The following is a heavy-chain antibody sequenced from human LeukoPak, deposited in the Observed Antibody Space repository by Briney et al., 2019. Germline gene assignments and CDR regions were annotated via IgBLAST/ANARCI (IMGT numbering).Heavy chain of an antibody. V-gene: IGHV4-59*08. CDR3: VRHLSAGRPAFDI. Sequence: SETLSLTCTVSGGSINSYYWSWIRQPPGKGLEWIGYIYYSGSTNYNPSLKSRVTISVDTSNNKSSLMLTSLTAADTAVYYCVRHLSAGRPAFDIWGQGTMVTVSS. CDR2: IYYSGST. D-gene: IGHD2-15*01. J-gene: IGHJ3*02. CDR1: GGSINSYY.